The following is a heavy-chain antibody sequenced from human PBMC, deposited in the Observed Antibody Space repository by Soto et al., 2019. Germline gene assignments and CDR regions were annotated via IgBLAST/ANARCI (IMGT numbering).Heavy chain of an antibody. CDR2: ISSSSSTI. V-gene: IGHV3-48*01. D-gene: IGHD1-26*01. J-gene: IGHJ6*02. CDR3: AKDGSSGSPTSAGWYYYYGMDV. CDR1: GFTFSSYS. Sequence: PGGSLRLSCGASGFTFSSYSMNWVRQAPGKGLEWISYISSSSSTIFYADSVKGRFTISRDNSKNTLYLQMNSLRAEDTAVYYCAKDGSSGSPTSAGWYYYYGMDVCGQGTTVTVSS.